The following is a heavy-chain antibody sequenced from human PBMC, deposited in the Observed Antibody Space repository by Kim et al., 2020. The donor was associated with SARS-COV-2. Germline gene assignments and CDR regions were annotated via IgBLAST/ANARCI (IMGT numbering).Heavy chain of an antibody. D-gene: IGHD1-26*01. CDR2: TRNKANSYTT. J-gene: IGHJ6*02. CDR1: GFTFSDHY. V-gene: IGHV3-72*01. CDR3: ASARASGRSPYYHYVMDV. Sequence: GGSLRLSCAASGFTFSDHYMDWVRQAPGKGLEWVGRTRNKANSYTTEYAASVKGRFTISRDDSKNSLYLQMNSLKTEDAAVYYCASARASGRSPYYHYVMDVWGQGTMVTVSS.